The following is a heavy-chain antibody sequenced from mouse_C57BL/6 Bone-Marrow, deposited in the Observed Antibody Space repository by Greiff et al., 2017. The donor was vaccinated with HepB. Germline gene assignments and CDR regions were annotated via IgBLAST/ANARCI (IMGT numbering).Heavy chain of an antibody. Sequence: EVKLMESGGDLVKPGGSLKLSCAASGFTFSSYGMSWVRQTPDKRLEWVATISSGGSYTYYPDSVKGRFTISRDNAKNTLYLQMSSLKSEDTAMYYCARKGTTGEGFAYWGQGTLVTVSA. J-gene: IGHJ3*01. CDR1: GFTFSSYG. D-gene: IGHD1-1*01. CDR2: ISSGGSYT. CDR3: ARKGTTGEGFAY. V-gene: IGHV5-6*01.